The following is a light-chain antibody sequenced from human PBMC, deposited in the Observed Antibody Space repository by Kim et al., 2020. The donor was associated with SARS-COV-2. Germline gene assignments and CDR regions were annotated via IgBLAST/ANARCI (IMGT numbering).Light chain of an antibody. CDR3: QVWDSSSDHRYV. CDR2: DDS. V-gene: IGLV3-21*03. Sequence: PGKTARITCGGNNLGSKSVHWYQQKPGQAPVLVVYDDSDRPSGIPERFSGSNSGNTATLTISRVEAGDEADYYCQVWDSSSDHRYVFGTGTKVTVL. CDR1: NLGSKS. J-gene: IGLJ1*01.